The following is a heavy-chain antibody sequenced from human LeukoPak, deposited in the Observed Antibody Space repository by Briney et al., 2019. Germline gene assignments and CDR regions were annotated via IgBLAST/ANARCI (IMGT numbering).Heavy chain of an antibody. Sequence: GGSLRLSCAVSGFTSSNAWMSWVRQAPGKGLEWVGRIKSKTDGGTRDYAAPVKGRFTISRDDSKNTLYLQMNSLKTEDTAVYYCTRDIRESWHPGAFDIWGQGTMVTVSS. V-gene: IGHV3-15*01. J-gene: IGHJ3*02. CDR2: IKSKTDGGTR. CDR3: TRDIRESWHPGAFDI. CDR1: GFTSSNAW. D-gene: IGHD6-13*01.